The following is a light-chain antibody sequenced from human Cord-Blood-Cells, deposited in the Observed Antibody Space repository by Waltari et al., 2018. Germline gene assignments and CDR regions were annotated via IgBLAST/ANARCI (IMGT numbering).Light chain of an antibody. J-gene: IGKJ1*01. CDR1: QSVLYSSNNKNY. V-gene: IGKV4-1*01. CDR3: QQYYSTPPT. Sequence: DIVMTQSQASLAVSPGERATINCKSSQSVLYSSNNKNYLAWYQKKPGQPPKLLIYWAATRESGVPDRVSGSGSGTDFTLTISSLQAEDVAVYYCQQYYSTPPTFGQGTKVEIK. CDR2: WAA.